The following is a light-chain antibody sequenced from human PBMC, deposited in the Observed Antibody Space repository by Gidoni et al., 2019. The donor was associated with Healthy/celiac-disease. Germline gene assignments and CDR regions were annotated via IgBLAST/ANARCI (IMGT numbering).Light chain of an antibody. CDR1: QSISSY. Sequence: EIELTQSPSYLSASVGDRVTITCRASQSISSYLDWYQQKPGKAPKLLIYAASSLQSGVPSRFSGSGSGTDFTLTISSLQPEDFATYYCQQSYSTPWTFGQGTKVEIK. CDR3: QQSYSTPWT. V-gene: IGKV1-39*01. CDR2: AAS. J-gene: IGKJ1*01.